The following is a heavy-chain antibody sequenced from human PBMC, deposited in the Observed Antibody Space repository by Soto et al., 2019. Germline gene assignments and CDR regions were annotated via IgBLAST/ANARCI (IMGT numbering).Heavy chain of an antibody. D-gene: IGHD3-10*02. Sequence: EVYLLESGGGLVQPGGSLRLSCEVSGFNFTLHSMTWVRQPPGKGLQWVASISGNGDRAFYGDSVKGRFIVSRDNSKNTLSLQLNRLRADDTAVYYCAKQTAGYYVPTRFPFDKWGQGTLVTASS. CDR3: AKQTAGYYVPTRFPFDK. J-gene: IGHJ4*02. CDR2: ISGNGDRA. CDR1: GFNFTLHS. V-gene: IGHV3-23*01.